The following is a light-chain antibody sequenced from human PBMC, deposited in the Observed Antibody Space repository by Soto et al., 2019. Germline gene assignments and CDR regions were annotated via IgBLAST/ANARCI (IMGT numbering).Light chain of an antibody. Sequence: DIQLTQSPSVRSTSLGDTVTITCRASQSSGRWLAWYQQKQGKAPKLLIYDASSLESGVPSRFCVSGSCTEDTITISSLQEDDDSTYYCQQRYSTPITFGQGTRLEIK. J-gene: IGKJ5*01. CDR1: QSSGRW. CDR2: DAS. V-gene: IGKV1-5*01. CDR3: QQRYSTPIT.